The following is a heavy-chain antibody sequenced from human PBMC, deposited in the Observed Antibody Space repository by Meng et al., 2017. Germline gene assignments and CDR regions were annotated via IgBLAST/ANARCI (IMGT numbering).Heavy chain of an antibody. CDR2: INPSGGST. V-gene: IGHV1-46*01. D-gene: IGHD3-3*01. CDR1: GGTFSSYA. Sequence: ASVKVSCKASGGTFSSYAISWVRQAPGQGLEWMGFINPSGGSTIYAQKFQGRVTMTRDTSTSTVYMELSSLRSEDTAVYYCARDVVGVAPGGYYFDYWGQGTLVTVSS. CDR3: ARDVVGVAPGGYYFDY. J-gene: IGHJ4*02.